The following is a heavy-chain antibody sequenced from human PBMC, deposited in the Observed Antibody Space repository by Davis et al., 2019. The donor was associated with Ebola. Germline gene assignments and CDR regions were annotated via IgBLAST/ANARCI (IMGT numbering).Heavy chain of an antibody. CDR1: GFTFSDYW. V-gene: IGHV3-7*01. CDR3: ARAGTSTSRDY. D-gene: IGHD2-2*01. J-gene: IGHJ4*02. CDR2: IKHDGSES. Sequence: PGGSLRLSCTASGFTFSDYWMSWIRQAPGKGLEWVANIKHDGSESFYVDSVKGRFTMSRDNDKKSVSLQMNNLRAEDTAVYYCARAGTSTSRDYWGQGTLVTVSS.